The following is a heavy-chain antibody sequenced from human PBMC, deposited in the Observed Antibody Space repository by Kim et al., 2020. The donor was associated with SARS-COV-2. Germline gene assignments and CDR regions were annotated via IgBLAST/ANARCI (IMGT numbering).Heavy chain of an antibody. J-gene: IGHJ6*02. CDR1: GFTFSSYA. D-gene: IGHD1-26*01. CDR3: ARVPGGNYQHYGMDV. V-gene: IGHV3-30-3*01. CDR2: ISYDGSNK. Sequence: GGSLRLSCAASGFTFSSYAMHWVRQAPGKGLEWVVVISYDGSNKYYADSVKGRFTISRDNSKNTLYLQMNSLRAEDTAVYYCARVPGGNYQHYGMDVWGQGTTVTVSS.